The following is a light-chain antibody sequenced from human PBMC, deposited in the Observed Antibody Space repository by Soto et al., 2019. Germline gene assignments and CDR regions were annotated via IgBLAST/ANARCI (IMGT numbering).Light chain of an antibody. J-gene: IGLJ1*01. CDR2: EVI. CDR1: SSDVGGYNH. V-gene: IGLV2-14*01. CDR3: TSFRSGSTPYV. Sequence: QSVLTQPASVSGSPGQSITISCTGTSSDVGGYNHVSWYQQHPGKAPKLMIYEVINRPSGGSSRFSGSKSGNTASLTISGLQAEDEADYYCTSFRSGSTPYVFGTGTKLTVL.